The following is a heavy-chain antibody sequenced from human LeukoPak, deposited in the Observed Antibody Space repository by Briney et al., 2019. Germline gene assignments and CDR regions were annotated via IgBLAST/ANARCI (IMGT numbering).Heavy chain of an antibody. Sequence: PSETLSLTCTVSGGSISSYYWSWIRQPPGKGLEWIGYIYYSGSTNYNPSLKSRVTISVDTSKNQFSLKLSSVTAADTAVYYCARRRRDPCYFDYWGQGTLVTVSS. CDR3: ARRRRDPCYFDY. CDR2: IYYSGST. CDR1: GGSISSYY. J-gene: IGHJ4*02. V-gene: IGHV4-59*01. D-gene: IGHD5-24*01.